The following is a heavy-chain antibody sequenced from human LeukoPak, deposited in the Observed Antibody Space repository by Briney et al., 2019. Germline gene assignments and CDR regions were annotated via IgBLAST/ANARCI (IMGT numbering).Heavy chain of an antibody. CDR3: ARGVVTATRYYYGMDV. CDR1: GFTVSSNY. Sequence: GGSLRLSCAASGFTVSSNYMSWVRQAPGKGLEWVSVIYSGGSTYYADSVKGRFTISRDNSKNTLYLQMNSLRAEDTAVYYCARGVVTATRYYYGMDVWGQGTTVTVSS. CDR2: IYSGGST. V-gene: IGHV3-66*01. D-gene: IGHD2-21*02. J-gene: IGHJ6*02.